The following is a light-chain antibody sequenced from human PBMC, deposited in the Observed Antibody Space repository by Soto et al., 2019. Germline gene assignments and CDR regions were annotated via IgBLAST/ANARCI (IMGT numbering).Light chain of an antibody. CDR1: QDVSSW. V-gene: IGKV1-12*02. CDR2: AAS. Sequence: DIQMTQSPSSVSAAVGDSVTITCRASQDVSSWLAWYQQKPGKAPQLLIYAASSLQSGVPSRFRRSGCGTVFSLTISSLQPEDFAIYYCQQANSFPLTFGQGTRLEI. CDR3: QQANSFPLT. J-gene: IGKJ5*01.